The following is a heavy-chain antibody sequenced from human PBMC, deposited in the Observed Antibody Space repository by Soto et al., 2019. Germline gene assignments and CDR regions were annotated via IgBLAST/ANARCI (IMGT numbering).Heavy chain of an antibody. CDR1: GFSLTTSGVG. V-gene: IGHV2-5*02. CDR2: IYWDNDR. CDR3: AYRVNYNSYWDVGWFDP. Sequence: QITLKESGPTLLEPTQTLTLTCSFSGFSLTTSGVGVGWLRQAPGKALECLGIIYWDNDRRYNPALKSRLTITKDTSSNQVVLTMTYMEPADTAMYFCAYRVNYNSYWDVGWFDPWGQGTLVTVS. J-gene: IGHJ5*02. D-gene: IGHD3-10*01.